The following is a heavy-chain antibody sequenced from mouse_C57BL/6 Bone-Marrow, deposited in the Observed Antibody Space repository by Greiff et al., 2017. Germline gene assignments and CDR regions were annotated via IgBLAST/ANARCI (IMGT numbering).Heavy chain of an antibody. Sequence: EVKLMESGGGLVKPGASLKLSCAASGFTFSSYAMSWVRQTPEKRLEWVATISDGGSYTYYPDNVKGLFTISRANAKNNRYLQMSHLKSEDTAMYYYARYGNYAFAYWGQGTLVTVSA. CDR1: GFTFSSYA. J-gene: IGHJ3*01. CDR3: ARYGNYAFAY. V-gene: IGHV5-4*03. CDR2: ISDGGSYT. D-gene: IGHD2-10*02.